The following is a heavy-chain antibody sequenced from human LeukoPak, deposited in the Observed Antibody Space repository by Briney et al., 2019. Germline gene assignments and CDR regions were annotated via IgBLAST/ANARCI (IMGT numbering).Heavy chain of an antibody. D-gene: IGHD6-13*01. J-gene: IGHJ4*02. V-gene: IGHV3-30-3*01. CDR3: AKDGTAAGTVRFDY. Sequence: PGGSLRLSCAASGFTFSSYAMHWVRQAPGKGLEWVAVISYDGSNKYYADSVKGRFTISRDNSRNTLYLQMNSLRAEDTAVYYCAKDGTAAGTVRFDYWGQGTLVTVSS. CDR1: GFTFSSYA. CDR2: ISYDGSNK.